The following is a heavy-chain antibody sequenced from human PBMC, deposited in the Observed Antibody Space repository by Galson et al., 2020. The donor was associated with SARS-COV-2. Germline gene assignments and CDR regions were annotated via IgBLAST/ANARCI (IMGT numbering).Heavy chain of an antibody. CDR2: T. V-gene: IGHV1-2*02. CDR3: ARDLGPGIAAAGDY. J-gene: IGHJ4*02. D-gene: IGHD6-13*01. Sequence: TDHAQKFQGRVSMTRDTSIRTAYMEVNRLRSDDTAVYYCARDLGPGIAAAGDYWGQGTLVTVSS.